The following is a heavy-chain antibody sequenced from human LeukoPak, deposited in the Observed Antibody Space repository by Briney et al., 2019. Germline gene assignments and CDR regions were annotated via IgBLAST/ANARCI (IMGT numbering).Heavy chain of an antibody. CDR3: LRDLNWSLDQ. J-gene: IGHJ4*02. D-gene: IGHD1-20*01. CDR2: IKSDGITI. Sequence: GGSLRLSCAASGNYMMHWVRQAPGKGLVWVSRIKSDGITITHADSVKGRFTISRDNAKNTLYLQMNSLRAEDTAVYYCLRDLNWSLDQWGQGTLVTVSS. CDR1: GNYM. V-gene: IGHV3-74*01.